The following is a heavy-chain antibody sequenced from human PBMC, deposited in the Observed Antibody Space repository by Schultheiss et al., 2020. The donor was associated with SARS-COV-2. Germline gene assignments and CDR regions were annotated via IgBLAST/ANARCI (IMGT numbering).Heavy chain of an antibody. CDR3: ARAADHSSGYYYGQPGTFDI. V-gene: IGHV4-4*07. D-gene: IGHD3-22*01. CDR1: GGSISSYY. Sequence: SETLSLTCTVSGGSISSYYWSWIRQPAGKGLEWIGRIYTSGSTNYNPSLKSRVTISVDPSKNQFSLKLSSVTAADTAVYYCARAADHSSGYYYGQPGTFDIWGQGTMVTVSS. CDR2: IYTSGST. J-gene: IGHJ3*02.